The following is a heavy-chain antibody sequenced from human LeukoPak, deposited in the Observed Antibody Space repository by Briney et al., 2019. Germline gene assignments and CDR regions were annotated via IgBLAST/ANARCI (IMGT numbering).Heavy chain of an antibody. Sequence: PGRSLRLSCAASGFTFSSYGMHWVRQAPGKGLEWVAVISYDGSNKYYADSVKGRFTISRDNAKNSLYLQMNSLRAEDTAVYYCVRALNGEDDYWGQGALVIVSS. CDR3: VRALNGEDDY. CDR2: ISYDGSNK. CDR1: GFTFSSYG. D-gene: IGHD3-9*01. V-gene: IGHV3-30*03. J-gene: IGHJ4*02.